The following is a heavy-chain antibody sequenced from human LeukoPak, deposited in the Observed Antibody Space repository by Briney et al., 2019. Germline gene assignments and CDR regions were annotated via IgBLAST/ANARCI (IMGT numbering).Heavy chain of an antibody. D-gene: IGHD3-10*01. CDR3: ARGTVTMVDY. Sequence: GGSLRLSCAASGFTVSSNYMSWVRQAPGRGLEWVSVIYSGGSTYYADSVKGRFTITRDNSKNTLFLQMNSLRAGDTAVYYCARGTVTMVDYWGQGTLVTVSS. CDR1: GFTVSSNY. V-gene: IGHV3-66*01. J-gene: IGHJ4*02. CDR2: IYSGGST.